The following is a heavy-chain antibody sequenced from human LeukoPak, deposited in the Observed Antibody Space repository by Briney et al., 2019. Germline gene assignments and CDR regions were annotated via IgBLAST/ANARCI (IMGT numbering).Heavy chain of an antibody. D-gene: IGHD5-24*01. J-gene: IGHJ4*02. CDR3: EKVRSQFFHY. V-gene: IGHV3-23*01. Sequence: PGGSLRLSCAASGFTFSNYAMSWVRQGPGKGLEWVSDILATGGTTYYADSVKGRFTISRDNSKNTLYLQMNSLRAEDTAVYYCEKVRSQFFHYWGQGTLVTVSS. CDR1: GFTFSNYA. CDR2: ILATGGTT.